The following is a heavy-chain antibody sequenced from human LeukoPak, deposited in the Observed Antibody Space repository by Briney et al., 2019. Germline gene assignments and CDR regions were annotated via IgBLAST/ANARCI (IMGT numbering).Heavy chain of an antibody. CDR1: GGSISSGGYY. D-gene: IGHD3-22*01. J-gene: IGHJ4*02. CDR3: ARDILDYYDSSGYYFDY. Sequence: PSQTLSLTCTVSGGSISSGGYYWSWIRQPPGKGLEWIGYIYHSGSTYYNPSLKSRVTMSVDTSKNQFSLKLSSVTAADTAVYYCARDILDYYDSSGYYFDYWGQGTLVTVSS. CDR2: IYHSGST. V-gene: IGHV4-30-2*01.